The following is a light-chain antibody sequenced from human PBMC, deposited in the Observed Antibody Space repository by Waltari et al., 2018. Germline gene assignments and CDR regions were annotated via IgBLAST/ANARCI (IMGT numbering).Light chain of an antibody. J-gene: IGLJ2*01. CDR1: SSNIGAGYD. Sequence: QSVLTQPPSVSGAPGQSVTIPCTGSSSNIGAGYDVHWYQQIPGSAPKVLIYRDDSRPSGVPGRFSGSNSGTSASLSVTGLHVEDEADYFCQSFDRDLNAVLFGGGTKLTVL. CDR3: QSFDRDLNAVL. V-gene: IGLV1-40*01. CDR2: RDD.